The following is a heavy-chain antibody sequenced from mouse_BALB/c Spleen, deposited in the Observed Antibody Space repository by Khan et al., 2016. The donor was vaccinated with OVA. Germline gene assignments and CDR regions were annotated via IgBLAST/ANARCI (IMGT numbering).Heavy chain of an antibody. Sequence: QVQLQQSGAELAKPGASLKMSCTASGYSFITYWIHWVQQRPGQGLEWIGYIDPSTGSAEYNQKFTDKATLTADKSSSTAYMQLTSLTSEDSAVYYCARRGLNGIFVYWGQGTLVTVSA. J-gene: IGHJ3*01. D-gene: IGHD1-3*01. V-gene: IGHV1-7*01. CDR3: ARRGLNGIFVY. CDR2: IDPSTGSA. CDR1: GYSFITYW.